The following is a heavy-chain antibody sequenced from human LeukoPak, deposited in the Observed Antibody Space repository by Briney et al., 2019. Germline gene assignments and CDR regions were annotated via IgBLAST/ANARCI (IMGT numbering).Heavy chain of an antibody. CDR2: ISGSDAGT. CDR1: GFTFNNYA. V-gene: IGHV3-23*01. Sequence: GGSLRLSCAASGFTFNNYAMSWVRQAPGKGLEWVSAISGSDAGTYYADSVKGRFTISRDNSKNTLYLQMNSLRAEDTAVYYCARDGDSSGYGRYKYYFDYWGQGTLVTVSS. CDR3: ARDGDSSGYGRYKYYFDY. D-gene: IGHD3-22*01. J-gene: IGHJ4*02.